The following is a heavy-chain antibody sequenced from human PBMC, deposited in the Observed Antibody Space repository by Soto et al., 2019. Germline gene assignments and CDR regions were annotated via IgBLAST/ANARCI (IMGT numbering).Heavy chain of an antibody. CDR3: ARRYGSAFDF. CDR2: IYYSGST. V-gene: IGHV4-59*01. CDR1: GGSISSYY. Sequence: QVQLQESGPGLVKPSETLSLTCTVSGGSISSYYWSWIRQPPGKGLEWIGYIYYSGSTNYNTSLXXXVTISVDXXXXXXSLXLTSVTAADXXXYYCARRYGSAFDFWGQGTMVTVSS. D-gene: IGHD3-10*01. J-gene: IGHJ3*01.